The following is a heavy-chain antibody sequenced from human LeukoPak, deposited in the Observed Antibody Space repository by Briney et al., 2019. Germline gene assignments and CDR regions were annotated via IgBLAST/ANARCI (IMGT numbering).Heavy chain of an antibody. J-gene: IGHJ4*02. V-gene: IGHV5-51*01. CDR1: GYNFVTYW. CDR2: ISPADSDT. D-gene: IGHD6-19*01. CDR3: ARQAALAGPGIDY. Sequence: GVSLKISCKVSGYNFVTYWIGWVRQMHGKALGWMEIISPADSDTRYSPSFQGQVTISADKSINTAYLQWSSLRASDTAIYYCARQAALAGPGIDYWGQGTLVTVSS.